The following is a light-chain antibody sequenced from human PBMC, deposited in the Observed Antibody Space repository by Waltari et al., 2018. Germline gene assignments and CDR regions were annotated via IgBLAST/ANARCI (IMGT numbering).Light chain of an antibody. V-gene: IGKV2-30*01. CDR2: EVF. CDR3: KHGTRWPPLT. J-gene: IGKJ4*01. CDR1: QSLLSRDGHTY. Sequence: DVVMTQAPHSLYVTLGQSASLSCRSSQSLLSRDGHTYVSWPDQRPGQSPWRLFYEVFDMHSGSPDRLSASGSGTDFTLIVNRVEAGDLGLYYCKHGTRWPPLTFGGGTNVE.